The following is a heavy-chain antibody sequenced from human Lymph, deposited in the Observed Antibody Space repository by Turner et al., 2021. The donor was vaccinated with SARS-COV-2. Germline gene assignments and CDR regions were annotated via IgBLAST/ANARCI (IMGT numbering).Heavy chain of an antibody. J-gene: IGHJ4*02. Sequence: EALLLESGGGLVQPGGPLRLSCAASGFTFSSYAMSWVRQAPGKGLEWVSGISGSGSGTYYADSVKGRFTISRDNSKNTLYLQMNSLRAEDTAVYYCAKNEMAMIVVVITLFDYWGQGTLVTVSS. D-gene: IGHD3-22*01. CDR3: AKNEMAMIVVVITLFDY. CDR2: ISGSGSGT. V-gene: IGHV3-23*01. CDR1: GFTFSSYA.